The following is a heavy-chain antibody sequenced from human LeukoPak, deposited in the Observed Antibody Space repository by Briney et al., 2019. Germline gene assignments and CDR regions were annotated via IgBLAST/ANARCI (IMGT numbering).Heavy chain of an antibody. J-gene: IGHJ6*03. D-gene: IGHD2-15*01. CDR2: ITSSSIYK. CDR3: ARTPGGRYCSGGSCYFHYYYMDV. Sequence: GGSLRLSCATSGFTFSRYNMNWVRQAPGKGLEWVSSITSSSIYKYYADSMKGRFTISRDNAKNSLYLQMNSLRAEDTAVYYCARTPGGRYCSGGSCYFHYYYMDVWGKGTTVTVSS. CDR1: GFTFSRYN. V-gene: IGHV3-21*01.